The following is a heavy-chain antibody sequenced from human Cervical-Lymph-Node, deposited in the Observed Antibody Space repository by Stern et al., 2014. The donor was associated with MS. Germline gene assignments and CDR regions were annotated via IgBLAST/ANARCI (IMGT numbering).Heavy chain of an antibody. J-gene: IGHJ4*02. V-gene: IGHV4-31*03. D-gene: IGHD1-7*01. CDR2: IYHSGST. Sequence: VQLVESGPGLVKPSQTLSLSCSVSGGSISSGAIYWSWIRQSPGKGLEWIGYIYHSGSTLYNPSLQSRVSISLDTSKNHFYLKMNSVTAADTAVYFCARNRMTGTTYLDYWGQGTLVTVSS. CDR1: GGSISSGAIY. CDR3: ARNRMTGTTYLDY.